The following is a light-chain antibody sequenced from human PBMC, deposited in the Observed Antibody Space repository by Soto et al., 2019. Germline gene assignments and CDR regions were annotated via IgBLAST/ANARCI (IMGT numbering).Light chain of an antibody. CDR1: QSISGN. CDR2: GAS. V-gene: IGKV3-20*01. J-gene: IGKJ1*01. CDR3: QQYGSSPKT. Sequence: EIVMTQSPATLPVSPVEGGTLSCRASQSISGNLAWYQQKPGQAPRLLIYGASSRATGIPDRFSGSGSGTDFTLTISRLEPEDFAVYFCQQYGSSPKTFGQGTKVDIK.